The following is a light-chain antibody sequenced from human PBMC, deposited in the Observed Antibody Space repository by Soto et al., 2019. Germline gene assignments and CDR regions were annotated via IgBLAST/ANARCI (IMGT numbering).Light chain of an antibody. CDR1: SGHSSYD. CDR2: LNSDGSH. J-gene: IGLJ2*01. V-gene: IGLV4-69*01. CDR3: QTWGADSVI. Sequence: QPVLTQSPSASASLGASVKLTCTLSSGHSSYDIAWHQQQPEKGPRFLMKLNSDGSHSKGDGISDRFSGSSSGAERYLTISSLQSEDEADYYCQTWGADSVIFGGGTKLTVL.